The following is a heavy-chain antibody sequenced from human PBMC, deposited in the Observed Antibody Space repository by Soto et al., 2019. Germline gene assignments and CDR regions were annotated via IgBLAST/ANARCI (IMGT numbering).Heavy chain of an antibody. CDR3: AREEAYYYDSSGYYYGGGFDY. Sequence: VQLLESGGGLVQPGGSLRLSCAASGFTFSSYAMHWVRQAPGKGLEWVAVISYDGSNKYYADSVKGRFTISRDNSKNTLYLQMNSLRAEDTAVYYCAREEAYYYDSSGYYYGGGFDYWGQGTLVTVSS. CDR1: GFTFSSYA. J-gene: IGHJ4*02. D-gene: IGHD3-22*01. CDR2: ISYDGSNK. V-gene: IGHV3-30-3*01.